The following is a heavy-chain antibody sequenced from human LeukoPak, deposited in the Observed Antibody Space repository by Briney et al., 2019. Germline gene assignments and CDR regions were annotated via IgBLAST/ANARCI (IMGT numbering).Heavy chain of an antibody. CDR1: GFTFDDYG. J-gene: IGHJ6*02. Sequence: GGSLRLSCAASGFTFDDYGMSWVRQAPGKGLEWVSGINWNGGSTGYADSVKGRFTISRDNAKNSLYLQMNSLGAEDTALYYCARDIGHIVVVTAIRAYYGMDVWGQGTTVTVSS. D-gene: IGHD2-21*02. V-gene: IGHV3-20*04. CDR2: INWNGGST. CDR3: ARDIGHIVVVTAIRAYYGMDV.